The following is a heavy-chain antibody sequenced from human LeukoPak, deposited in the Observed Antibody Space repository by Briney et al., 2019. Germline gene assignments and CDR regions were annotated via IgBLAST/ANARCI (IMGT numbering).Heavy chain of an antibody. CDR1: GFSLGPYR. Sequence: PGVSLRLACTASGFSLGPYRIRWVRQAAGKGLEWVGFIRGKAYGGAQEYAASVKGRFTISRDDYKSIAYLQMNSVKTEDTAVYYCTASDHLYCSSNGCHIDYWGQGTLVTVSS. CDR2: IRGKAYGGAQ. D-gene: IGHD2-2*01. V-gene: IGHV3-49*02. CDR3: TASDHLYCSSNGCHIDY. J-gene: IGHJ4*02.